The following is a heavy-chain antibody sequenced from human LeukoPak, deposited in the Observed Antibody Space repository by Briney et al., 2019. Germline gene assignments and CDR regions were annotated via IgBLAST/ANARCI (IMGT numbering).Heavy chain of an antibody. V-gene: IGHV1-2*04. CDR3: ATAADSYYYDSSGYPRPFDY. CDR2: INPNSGGT. Sequence: ASVKVSCKASGYTFTGCYMHWVRQAPGQGLEWMGWINPNSGGTNYAQKFQGWVTMTRDTSISTAYMELSSLRSEDTAVYYCATAADSYYYDSSGYPRPFDYWGLGTLVTVSS. J-gene: IGHJ4*02. D-gene: IGHD3-22*01. CDR1: GYTFTGCY.